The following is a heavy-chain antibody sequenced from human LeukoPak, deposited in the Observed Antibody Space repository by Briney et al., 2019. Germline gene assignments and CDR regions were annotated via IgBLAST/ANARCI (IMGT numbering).Heavy chain of an antibody. V-gene: IGHV4-38-2*02. CDR1: GYSISSGYY. J-gene: IGHJ4*02. D-gene: IGHD3-3*01. CDR2: IFHNGNT. Sequence: AETLSLTCTVSGYSISSGYYWGWIRQLPGKGLGWIGSIFHNGNTFYNPSLKSRLTISVDTSKNQFSLKLIFVPAADTAVYYCTREWSIDCWGQGTLVTVSS. CDR3: TREWSIDC.